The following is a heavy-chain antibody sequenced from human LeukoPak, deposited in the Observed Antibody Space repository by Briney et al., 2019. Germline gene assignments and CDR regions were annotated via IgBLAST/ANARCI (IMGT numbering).Heavy chain of an antibody. CDR1: GYTFTSYG. V-gene: IGHV1-46*01. CDR2: INPSGGST. D-gene: IGHD2/OR15-2a*01. CDR3: ARRSTTAYNWFDP. Sequence: ASVKVSCKASGYTFTSYGISWVRQAPGQGLEWMGVINPSGGSTSYAQNFQGRVTMTRDTSTSTVYMELSSLRSEDTAVYYCARRSTTAYNWFDPWGQGTLVTVSS. J-gene: IGHJ5*02.